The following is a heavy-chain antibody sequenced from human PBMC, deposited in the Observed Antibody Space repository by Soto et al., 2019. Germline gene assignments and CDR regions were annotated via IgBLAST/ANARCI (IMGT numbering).Heavy chain of an antibody. Sequence: DVQLVESGGGLVQPGGSLRLSCAASGFIFSNYHMNWVRQAPGKGLEWVSYICNSGNTIYYANSVKGRCTISRDNGEGSLYAQMNSLRDEDTAVYYCTRQNIEHSSGWYPWGQGTLVTVSS. CDR3: TRQNIEHSSGWYP. CDR2: ICNSGNTI. V-gene: IGHV3-48*02. CDR1: GFIFSNYH. D-gene: IGHD6-13*01. J-gene: IGHJ5*02.